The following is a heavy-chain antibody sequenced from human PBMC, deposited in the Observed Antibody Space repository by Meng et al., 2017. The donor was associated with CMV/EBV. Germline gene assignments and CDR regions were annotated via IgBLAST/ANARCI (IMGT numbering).Heavy chain of an antibody. Sequence: GESLKISCAASGFTFSNAWMSWVRQAPGKGLEWVGRIKSKTDGGTTDYAAPVKGRFTISRDDSKNTLYLQMNSLRAEDTAVYYCATAYCSSTSCYPWGQGTLVTVSS. J-gene: IGHJ5*02. D-gene: IGHD2-2*01. V-gene: IGHV3-15*01. CDR3: ATAYCSSTSCYP. CDR2: IKSKTDGGTT. CDR1: GFTFSNAW.